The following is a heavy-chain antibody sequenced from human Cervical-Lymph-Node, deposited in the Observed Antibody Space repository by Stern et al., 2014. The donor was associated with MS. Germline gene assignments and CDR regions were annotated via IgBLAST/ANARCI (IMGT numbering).Heavy chain of an antibody. Sequence: VQLVESGGGAVKPGGSLRLSCAASGFDFSDYYMTWIRQAPGKGLEWVSYISHDGDTIYYSDSVNGRFTVSRDNPKNSMYLQMSSLRVGDTAVYYCARATPGRPAYWGQGILVSVSS. CDR1: GFDFSDYY. CDR2: ISHDGDTI. J-gene: IGHJ4*02. CDR3: ARATPGRPAY. D-gene: IGHD2-15*01. V-gene: IGHV3-11*01.